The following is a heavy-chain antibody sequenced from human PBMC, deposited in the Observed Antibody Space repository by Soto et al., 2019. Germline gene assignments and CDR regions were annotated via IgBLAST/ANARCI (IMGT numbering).Heavy chain of an antibody. Sequence: EVQLLESGGGLVQPGGSLRLSCAASGFTFTNYAMSWVRQAPGKGLEWVSSISGSGGSTYYEDSVKGRFTISRDNSKNKLYLQMNSLRAEDTAVYYCAKEPRRYCSSTSGERWFDPWGQGTLVTVSS. CDR3: AKEPRRYCSSTSGERWFDP. CDR1: GFTFTNYA. V-gene: IGHV3-23*01. J-gene: IGHJ5*02. CDR2: ISGSGGST. D-gene: IGHD2-2*01.